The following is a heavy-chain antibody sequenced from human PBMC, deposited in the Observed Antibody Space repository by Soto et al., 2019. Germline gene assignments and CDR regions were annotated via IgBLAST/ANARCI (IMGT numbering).Heavy chain of an antibody. CDR1: GFTFSSYG. CDR2: IWYDGSNK. V-gene: IGHV3-33*01. J-gene: IGHJ3*02. CDR3: ARKRMGGYVNDAFDI. Sequence: TGGSLRLSCAASGFTFSSYGMHWGRQAPGKGLEGVAVIWYDGSNKYYADSVKGRFTISRDNSKNTLYLQMNSLRAEDTAVYYCARKRMGGYVNDAFDIWGQGTMVTVSS. D-gene: IGHD5-12*01.